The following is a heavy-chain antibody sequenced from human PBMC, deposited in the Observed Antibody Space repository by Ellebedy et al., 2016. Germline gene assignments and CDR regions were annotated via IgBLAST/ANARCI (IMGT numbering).Heavy chain of an antibody. CDR3: ARGASGWSLGY. D-gene: IGHD6-19*01. CDR1: GFTFSSYA. V-gene: IGHV3-30-3*01. Sequence: GESLKISCAASGFTFSSYAMHWVRQAPGKGLEWVAVISYDGSNKYYADSVKGRFTISRDNAKNSLDLQMNSLRAGDTAVYYCARGASGWSLGYWGQGTLGTVSS. CDR2: ISYDGSNK. J-gene: IGHJ4*02.